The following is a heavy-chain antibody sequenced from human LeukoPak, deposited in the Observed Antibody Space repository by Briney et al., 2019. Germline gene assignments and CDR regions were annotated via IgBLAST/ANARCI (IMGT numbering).Heavy chain of an antibody. J-gene: IGHJ4*02. CDR1: GGSFGGYY. Sequence: SETLSLTCAVYGGSFGGYYWSWIRQPPGKGLEWIGEINHSGSTNYNPSLKSRVTISVDTSKNQFSLKLSSVTAADTAVYYCARGRVVVDYWGQGTLVTVSS. CDR2: INHSGST. V-gene: IGHV4-34*01. CDR3: ARGRVVVDY. D-gene: IGHD2-15*01.